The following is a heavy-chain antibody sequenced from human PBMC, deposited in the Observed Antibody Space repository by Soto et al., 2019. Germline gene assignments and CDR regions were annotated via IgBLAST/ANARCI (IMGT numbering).Heavy chain of an antibody. J-gene: IGHJ4*02. CDR2: IYYSGST. V-gene: IGHV4-59*01. D-gene: IGHD6-19*01. Sequence: PSETLSLTCTVSGGSISSYYWSWIRQPPGKGLEWIGYIYYSGSTNYNPSLKSRVTISVDTSKNQFSLKLSSVTAADTAVYYCARDIGGVSRGWSPYFDYWGKGTLVTVSS. CDR3: ARDIGGVSRGWSPYFDY. CDR1: GGSISSYY.